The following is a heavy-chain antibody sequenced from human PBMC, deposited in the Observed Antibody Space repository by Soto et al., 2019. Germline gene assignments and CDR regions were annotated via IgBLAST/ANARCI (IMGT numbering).Heavy chain of an antibody. D-gene: IGHD3-22*01. CDR1: GYTFSSYW. CDR3: ARQIYDSDTSPIFQDYFGS. V-gene: IGHV5-51*01. J-gene: IGHJ4*02. CDR2: IFPRDFDT. Sequence: PGESLKISCRGSGYTFSSYWIACVRQMPGKGLEWMGIIFPRDFDTRDSPCFRGHVTISVDKPIKTSYLQWSSLRASDTAMYYCARQIYDSDTSPIFQDYFGSGAQGTPVTVSS.